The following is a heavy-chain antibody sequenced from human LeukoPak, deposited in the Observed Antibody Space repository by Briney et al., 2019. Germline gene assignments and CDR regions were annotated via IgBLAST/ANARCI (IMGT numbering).Heavy chain of an antibody. D-gene: IGHD2-2*01. Sequence: SETLSLTCTVSGGSISSSSYYWGWIRQPPGKGLEWIGSIYYSGSGYYNPSLKSRVTISVDTSKNQFSLKLSSVTAADTAVYYCARRAIVVVPAASESYYYYYMDVWGKGTTVTVSS. V-gene: IGHV4-39*01. CDR2: IYYSGSG. J-gene: IGHJ6*03. CDR3: ARRAIVVVPAASESYYYYYMDV. CDR1: GGSISSSSYY.